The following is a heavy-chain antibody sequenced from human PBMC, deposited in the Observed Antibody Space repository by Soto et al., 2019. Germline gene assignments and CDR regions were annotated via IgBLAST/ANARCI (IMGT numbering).Heavy chain of an antibody. CDR3: AREAPGYYYMDV. J-gene: IGHJ6*03. Sequence: GGSVRLSCAASGFTFSSYWMHWVRQAPGKGLVWVSRINSDGSSTSYADSVKGRFTISRDNAKNTLYLQMNSLRAEDTAVYYCAREAPGYYYMDVWGKGTTVTVSS. CDR1: GFTFSSYW. V-gene: IGHV3-74*01. D-gene: IGHD3-10*01. CDR2: INSDGSST.